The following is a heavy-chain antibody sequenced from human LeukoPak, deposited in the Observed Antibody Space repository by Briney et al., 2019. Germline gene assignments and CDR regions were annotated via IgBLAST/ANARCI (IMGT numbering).Heavy chain of an antibody. CDR2: IYSGGST. V-gene: IGHV3-53*01. Sequence: GGSLRLSCAPSGFIVSSNYMSWVRQAPGKGLEWVSVIYSGGSTYYADSVKGRFTISRDNAKNSLYLQMNSLRAEDTAVYYCARDKTYDILTGQRDYWGQGTLVTVSS. J-gene: IGHJ4*02. D-gene: IGHD3-9*01. CDR3: ARDKTYDILTGQRDY. CDR1: GFIVSSNY.